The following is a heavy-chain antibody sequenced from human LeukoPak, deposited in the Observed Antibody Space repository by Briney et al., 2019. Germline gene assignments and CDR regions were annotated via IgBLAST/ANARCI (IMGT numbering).Heavy chain of an antibody. D-gene: IGHD5-18*01. V-gene: IGHV4-59*01. J-gene: IGHJ4*02. CDR2: ISYSGST. CDR3: ARALRGGNSYGYLDC. Sequence: SETLSLTCTVSGDSISSYYWSWIRQPPGKELEWIGYISYSGSTNYNPSLKSRVTVSVDTSKNQFSLKLTSVTAADTAVYYCARALRGGNSYGYLDCWGQRTLVTVSS. CDR1: GDSISSYY.